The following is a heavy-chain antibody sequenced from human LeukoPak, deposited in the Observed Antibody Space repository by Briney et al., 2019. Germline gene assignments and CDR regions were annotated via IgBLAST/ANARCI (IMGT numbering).Heavy chain of an antibody. CDR1: GGTFSIYA. CDR3: ASTVEIATAYYFDY. D-gene: IGHD5-24*01. CDR2: IIPIFGIA. Sequence: SVKVSYKASGGTFSIYAISWVRQAPGQGLEWMGGIIPIFGIANYAQKFQGRVTITADKSTSTAYMELSSLRSEDTAVYYCASTVEIATAYYFDYWGQGTLVTVSS. J-gene: IGHJ4*02. V-gene: IGHV1-69*10.